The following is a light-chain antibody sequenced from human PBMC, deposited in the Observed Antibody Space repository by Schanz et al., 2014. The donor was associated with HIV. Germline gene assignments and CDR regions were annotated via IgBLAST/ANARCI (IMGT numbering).Light chain of an antibody. V-gene: IGLV2-14*01. CDR1: SSDVGGYNH. CDR3: SSYTGSSSVI. CDR2: EGT. J-gene: IGLJ2*01. Sequence: QSALTQPPSASGSPGQSVTISCTGTSSDVGGYNHVSWYQQHPGKAPKFIIYEGTKRPSGISNRFSGSKSGNTASLTISGLQAEDEADYYCSSYTGSSSVIFGGGTKLTVL.